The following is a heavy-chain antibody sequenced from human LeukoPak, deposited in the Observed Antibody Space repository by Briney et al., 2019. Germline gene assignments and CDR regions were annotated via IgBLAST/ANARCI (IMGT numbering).Heavy chain of an antibody. Sequence: PGRSLRLSCAGSGFTFSTYAMHWVRQAPGKGLEWVAVVSYDGSNKYYADSVKGRFTISRDNSVNTLYLQMNSLRAEDTAVYYCARLGPYYFDSWGQGTLVIVSS. CDR2: VSYDGSNK. CDR3: ARLGPYYFDS. CDR1: GFTFSTYA. D-gene: IGHD3-16*01. V-gene: IGHV3-30*07. J-gene: IGHJ4*02.